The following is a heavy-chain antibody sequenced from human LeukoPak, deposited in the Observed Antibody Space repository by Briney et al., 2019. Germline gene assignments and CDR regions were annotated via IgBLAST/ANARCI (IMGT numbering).Heavy chain of an antibody. CDR2: INHSGST. Sequence: SETLSLTCAVYGGSFSGYYWSWIRQPPGKGLEWIGEINHSGSTNYNPSLKSRVTISVDTSKNQFSLKLSSVTAADTAVYYCARGTTVKHFDCWGQGTLVTVSS. CDR1: GGSFSGYY. CDR3: ARGTTVKHFDC. J-gene: IGHJ4*02. V-gene: IGHV4-34*01. D-gene: IGHD4-11*01.